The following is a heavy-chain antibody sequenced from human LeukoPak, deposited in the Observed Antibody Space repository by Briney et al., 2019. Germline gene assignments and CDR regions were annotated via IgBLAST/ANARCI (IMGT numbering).Heavy chain of an antibody. Sequence: ASVKVSCKASGYTLTGYYMHWVRQAPGQGLEWMGWINPNSGGTNYAQKFQGRVTMTRDTSISTAYMELSRLRSDDTAVYYCARGVVVAATLLFDYWGQGTLVTVSS. CDR2: INPNSGGT. D-gene: IGHD2-15*01. J-gene: IGHJ4*02. CDR3: ARGVVVAATLLFDY. CDR1: GYTLTGYY. V-gene: IGHV1-2*02.